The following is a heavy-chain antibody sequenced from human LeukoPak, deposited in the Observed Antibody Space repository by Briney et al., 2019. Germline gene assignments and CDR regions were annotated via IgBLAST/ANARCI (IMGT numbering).Heavy chain of an antibody. D-gene: IGHD5-18*01. CDR1: GGPISSSSYY. J-gene: IGHJ2*01. CDR3: ARLPQLWLRGTLRYFDL. CDR2: IYYSGST. Sequence: SETLSLTCTVSGGPISSSSYYWGWIRQPPGKGLEWIGSIYYSGSTYYNPSLKSRVTISVDTSKNQFSLKLSSVTAADTAVYYCARLPQLWLRGTLRYFDLWGRGTLVTVSS. V-gene: IGHV4-39*07.